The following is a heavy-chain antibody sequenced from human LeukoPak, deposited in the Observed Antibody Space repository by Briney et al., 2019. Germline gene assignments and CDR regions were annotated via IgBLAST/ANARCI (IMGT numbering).Heavy chain of an antibody. D-gene: IGHD1-26*01. J-gene: IGHJ4*02. CDR1: GYTFTGYY. CDR3: ARDLSAREFDY. V-gene: IGHV1-2*02. Sequence: ASVTVSFKASGYTFTGYYVHWVRQAPGQGRERMGWINPNSGATSSAQKFRGRVTMTRDTSITTAYIELSRLGSDDTALYYCARDLSAREFDYWGQGTLVTVSS. CDR2: INPNSGAT.